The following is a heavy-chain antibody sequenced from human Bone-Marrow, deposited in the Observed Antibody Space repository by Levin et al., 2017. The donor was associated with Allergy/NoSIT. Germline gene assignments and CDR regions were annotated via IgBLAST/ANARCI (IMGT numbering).Heavy chain of an antibody. D-gene: IGHD6-13*01. Sequence: SETLSLTCTVSGGSISSYYWSWIRQPPGKGLEWIGYIYYSGSTNYNPSLKSRVTISVDTSKNQFSLKLSSVTAADTAVYYCARDGDSSSFNAFDIWGQGTMVTVSS. CDR3: ARDGDSSSFNAFDI. CDR2: IYYSGST. V-gene: IGHV4-59*01. CDR1: GGSISSYY. J-gene: IGHJ3*02.